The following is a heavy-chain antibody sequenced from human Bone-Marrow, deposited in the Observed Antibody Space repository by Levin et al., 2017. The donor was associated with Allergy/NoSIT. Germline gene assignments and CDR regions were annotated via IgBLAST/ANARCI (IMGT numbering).Heavy chain of an antibody. CDR1: GITFSSFG. V-gene: IGHV3-33*01. CDR2: IGFDGRNK. Sequence: GGSLRLSCVASGITFSSFGMHWVRQAPGKGLEWVAVIGFDGRNKYYGDSVKGRFTISRDNSKNTLYLQMNSLRVEDTAVYYCARPGGTGTTPTLFPFFDIWGQGTMVTVSS. CDR3: ARPGGTGTTPTLFPFFDI. D-gene: IGHD1-7*01. J-gene: IGHJ3*02.